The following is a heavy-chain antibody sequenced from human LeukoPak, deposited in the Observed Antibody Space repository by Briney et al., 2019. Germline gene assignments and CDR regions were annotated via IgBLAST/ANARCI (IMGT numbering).Heavy chain of an antibody. CDR3: VAYSSGWYGLFDY. CDR1: RYSFTSYW. Sequence: GESLKISCTGSRYSFTSYWIGWVRQMPGKGLEWMGIIYPGDSDTRYSPSFQGQVTISADKSVSTAYLQWSSLKASDTAMYYCVAYSSGWYGLFDYWGQGTLVTVSS. D-gene: IGHD6-19*01. V-gene: IGHV5-51*01. J-gene: IGHJ4*02. CDR2: IYPGDSDT.